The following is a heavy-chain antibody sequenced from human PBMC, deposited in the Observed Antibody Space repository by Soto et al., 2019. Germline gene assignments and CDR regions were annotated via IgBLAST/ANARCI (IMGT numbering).Heavy chain of an antibody. Sequence: ASVNVSCKVSGYTLTELSVHWVRQAPGKGLEWTGGFDPEDGETIYAQKFQGRVTMTEDTSTDTAYMELSSLRSEDTAVYYCATALHGGWSMVRRYAFDICGQGTMVPVSS. J-gene: IGHJ3*02. D-gene: IGHD5-18*01. V-gene: IGHV1-24*01. CDR2: FDPEDGET. CDR1: GYTLTELS. CDR3: ATALHGGWSMVRRYAFDI.